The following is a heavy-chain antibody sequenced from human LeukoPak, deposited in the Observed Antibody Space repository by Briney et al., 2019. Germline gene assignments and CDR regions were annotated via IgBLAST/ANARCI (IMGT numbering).Heavy chain of an antibody. Sequence: GGSLRLSCAASGFTLSSYAMHWVRQAPGKGLEWVAVISYDGSNKYYADSVKGRFTISRDNSKNTLYLQMNSLRAEDTAVYYCASLAYSSGWYTFYYYYYGMDVWGQGTTVTVSS. CDR3: ASLAYSSGWYTFYYYYYGMDV. CDR2: ISYDGSNK. V-gene: IGHV3-30*04. CDR1: GFTLSSYA. J-gene: IGHJ6*02. D-gene: IGHD6-19*01.